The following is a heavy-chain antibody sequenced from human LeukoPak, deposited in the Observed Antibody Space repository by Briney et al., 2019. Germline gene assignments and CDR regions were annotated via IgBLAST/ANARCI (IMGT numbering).Heavy chain of an antibody. CDR2: IYYSGST. Sequence: SETLSLTCTVSGGSISSYYWSWIRQPPGKGLEWIGYIYYSGSTNYNPSLKSRVTISVDTSKNQFSLKLSSVTAADTAVYYCARPTRLGRDAFDIWGQGTMVTVSS. V-gene: IGHV4-59*01. CDR3: ARPTRLGRDAFDI. CDR1: GGSISSYY. D-gene: IGHD6-6*01. J-gene: IGHJ3*02.